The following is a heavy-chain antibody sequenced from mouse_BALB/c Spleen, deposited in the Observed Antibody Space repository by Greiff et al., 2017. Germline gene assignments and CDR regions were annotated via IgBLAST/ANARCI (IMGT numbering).Heavy chain of an antibody. D-gene: IGHD2-2*01. J-gene: IGHJ4*01. CDR3: ARHEGFYGSYAMDY. Sequence: EVQGVESGGGLVQPGGSLKLSCAASGFTFSSYTMSWVRQTPEKRLEWVAYISNGGGSTYYPDTVKGRFTISRDNAKNTLYLQMSSLKSEDTAMYYCARHEGFYGSYAMDYWGQGTSVTVSS. CDR1: GFTFSSYT. V-gene: IGHV5-12-2*01. CDR2: ISNGGGST.